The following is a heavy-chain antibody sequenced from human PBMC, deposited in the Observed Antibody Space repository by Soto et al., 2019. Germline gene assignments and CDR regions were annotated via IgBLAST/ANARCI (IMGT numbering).Heavy chain of an antibody. CDR3: ARRYAGNFDY. CDR2: IYYSGAA. V-gene: IGHV4-39*01. Sequence: PSETLSLTCTVSGGSISGSSYYWGWIRQPPGKGLEWIGTIYYSGAAYYNPSLQSRVTISVDTSSNQFSMKLNSVTAADTAVYYCARRYAGNFDYWGQGTLVTVSS. J-gene: IGHJ4*02. CDR1: GGSISGSSYY. D-gene: IGHD2-8*01.